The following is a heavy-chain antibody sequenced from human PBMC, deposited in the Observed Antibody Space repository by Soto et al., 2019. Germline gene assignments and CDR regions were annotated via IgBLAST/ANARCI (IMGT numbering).Heavy chain of an antibody. V-gene: IGHV3-9*01. CDR3: AKDKGYNWNYVAAFDI. J-gene: IGHJ3*02. CDR2: ISWTSGSM. CDR1: GFTFHDFA. D-gene: IGHD1-7*01. Sequence: VQLVESGGGLVQPGKSLRLSCAASGFTFHDFAMHWVRQAPGKGLEWVSGISWTSGSMGYADSVNGRVIISRDNAMKSLDLQMNSLRAEDTALYYCAKDKGYNWNYVAAFDIWGQGTMVTVSS.